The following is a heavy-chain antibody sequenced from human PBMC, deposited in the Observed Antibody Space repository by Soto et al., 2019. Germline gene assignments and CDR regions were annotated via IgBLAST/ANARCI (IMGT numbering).Heavy chain of an antibody. J-gene: IGHJ4*01. Sequence: SETLSLTCTVPGGSISSYYWSWIRQPPRKGLEWIGRIYTSGRTNYNPSLKSRVTMSVDTSKNQFSLKLSSVTAADRAVYFCARYNSYSLDYWGRGTLVTVSS. CDR1: GGSISSYY. CDR3: ARYNSYSLDY. D-gene: IGHD2-21*01. V-gene: IGHV4-4*07. CDR2: IYTSGRT.